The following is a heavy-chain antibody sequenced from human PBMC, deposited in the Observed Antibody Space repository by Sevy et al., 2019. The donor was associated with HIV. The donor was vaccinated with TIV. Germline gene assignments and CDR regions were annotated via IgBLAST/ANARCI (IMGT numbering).Heavy chain of an antibody. V-gene: IGHV1-46*03. CDR3: TKDVVATPNYYSGMDV. CDR2: INPSGGGT. J-gene: IGHJ6*02. CDR1: GCTFTTYY. D-gene: IGHD2-15*01. Sequence: ASVKVSCKASGCTFTTYYMHWVRQAPGQGLEWMGIINPSGGGTSYAQKFQGRVTMTRDTSTSTVYLELSSLRSEDTAVYYCTKDVVATPNYYSGMDVWGQGTTVTVSS.